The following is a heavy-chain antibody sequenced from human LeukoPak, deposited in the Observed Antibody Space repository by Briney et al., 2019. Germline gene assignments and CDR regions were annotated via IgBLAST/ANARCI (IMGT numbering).Heavy chain of an antibody. CDR1: GFTFSIYG. D-gene: IGHD2-21*02. Sequence: GGSLRLSCAASGFTFSIYGMSWVRQAPGKGLVWVSRINNDGSTTSYADSVKGRFTISRDNAKNTLYLQMNSLRAEDMAVYYCARGSKVVLTALFDSWGQGTLVTVSS. V-gene: IGHV3-74*01. J-gene: IGHJ4*02. CDR2: INNDGSTT. CDR3: ARGSKVVLTALFDS.